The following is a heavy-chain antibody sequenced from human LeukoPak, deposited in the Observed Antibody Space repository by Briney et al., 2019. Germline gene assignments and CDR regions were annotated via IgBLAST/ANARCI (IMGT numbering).Heavy chain of an antibody. J-gene: IGHJ4*02. CDR3: ARDLRRITIFGVVSYFDY. D-gene: IGHD3-3*01. V-gene: IGHV3-7*01. CDR1: GFTFSSYW. CDR2: IKQDGSEK. Sequence: GGSLRLSCAASGFTFSSYWVSWVRQAPGKGLEWVANIKQDGSEKHYVDSVKGRFTISRDNAKNSLYLQMNSLRAEDTAVYYCARDLRRITIFGVVSYFDYWGQGTLVTVSS.